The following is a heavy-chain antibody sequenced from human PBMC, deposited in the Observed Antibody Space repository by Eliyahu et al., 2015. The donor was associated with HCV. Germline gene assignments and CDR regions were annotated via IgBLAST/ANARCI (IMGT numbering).Heavy chain of an antibody. V-gene: IGHV3-21*01. CDR2: ISSSSSYI. D-gene: IGHD3-3*01. CDR3: AGGPASGY. Sequence: EVQLVESGGGXVKPGXSLRLSCXASGFXFSSYSMNWVRQAPGKGLEWVSSISSSSSYIYYADSVKGRFTISRDNAKNSLYLQMNSLRAEDTAVYYCAGGPASGYWGQGTLVTVSS. CDR1: GFXFSSYS. J-gene: IGHJ4*02.